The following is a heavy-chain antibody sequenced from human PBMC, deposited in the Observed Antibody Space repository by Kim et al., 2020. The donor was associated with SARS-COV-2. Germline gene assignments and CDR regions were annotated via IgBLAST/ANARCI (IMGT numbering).Heavy chain of an antibody. J-gene: IGHJ4*02. Sequence: GGSLRLSCAASGFTFSSYGMHWVRQAPGKGLEWVAVIWYDGSNKYYADSVKGRFTISRDNSKNTLYLQMNSLRAEDTAVYYCAKTYTEWELGYWGQGTLVTVSS. CDR1: GFTFSSYG. D-gene: IGHD1-26*01. CDR2: IWYDGSNK. V-gene: IGHV3-33*06. CDR3: AKTYTEWELGY.